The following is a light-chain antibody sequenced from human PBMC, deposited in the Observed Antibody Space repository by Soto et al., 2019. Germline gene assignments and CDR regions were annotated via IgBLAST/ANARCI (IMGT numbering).Light chain of an antibody. Sequence: SYELTQPPSVSVSPGQTASITCSGDKLGDKYASWYQQKPGQSPVLVIYQDSKRPSGIPERFSGSNSGNTATLTISGTQAMDEADYYCQAWDSSTLVFCGGTKLTVL. CDR3: QAWDSSTLV. CDR2: QDS. CDR1: KLGDKY. V-gene: IGLV3-1*01. J-gene: IGLJ2*01.